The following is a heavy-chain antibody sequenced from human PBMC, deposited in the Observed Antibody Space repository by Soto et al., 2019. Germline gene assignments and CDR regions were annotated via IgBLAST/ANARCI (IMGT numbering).Heavy chain of an antibody. CDR2: IDYSGHT. CDR3: SRDAVVIRGVLAEIDY. V-gene: IGHV4-61*01. D-gene: IGHD3-10*01. CDR1: GGSVSSGSYY. J-gene: IGHJ4*02. Sequence: SETLSLTCTVTGGSVSSGSYYWSWIRQPPGKGLEWIGYIDYSGHTNYNPSLKSRVTISVDTSKNQFSLKLRSMTAADAAVYYCSRDAVVIRGVLAEIDYWGQGALVTVSS.